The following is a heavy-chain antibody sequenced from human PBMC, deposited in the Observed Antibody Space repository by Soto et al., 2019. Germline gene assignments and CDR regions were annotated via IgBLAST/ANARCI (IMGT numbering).Heavy chain of an antibody. CDR3: TREFRTSGSRDAVDI. CDR2: IWYDGSNK. V-gene: IGHV3-33*01. CDR1: GFTFSSYC. D-gene: IGHD1-26*01. Sequence: LRLSCAAAGFTFSSYCMHWVRQAPGKWLEWVAVIWYDGSNKYYADSVKGRFAISRDNAKNTLYLQMNSLRAEDTAVYYCTREFRTSGSRDAVDIWGQGTVVTVSS. J-gene: IGHJ3*02.